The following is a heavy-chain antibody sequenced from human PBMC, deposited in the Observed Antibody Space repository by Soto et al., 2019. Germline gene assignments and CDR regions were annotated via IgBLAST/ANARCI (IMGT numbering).Heavy chain of an antibody. D-gene: IGHD2-21*01. CDR2: INHSGST. V-gene: IGHV4-34*01. CDR3: ARLMNPRAIEYYFDC. J-gene: IGHJ4*02. Sequence: SETLSLTCAVYGGSFSGYYWSWIRQPPGKGLEWIGEINHSGSTNYNPSLKGRVTISVDTSKNQFSLKLSSVTAADTAVYYCARLMNPRAIEYYFDCWGQGTLVTVSS. CDR1: GGSFSGYY.